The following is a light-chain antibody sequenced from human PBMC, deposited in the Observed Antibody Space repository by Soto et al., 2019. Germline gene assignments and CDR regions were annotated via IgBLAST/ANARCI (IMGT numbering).Light chain of an antibody. Sequence: DIVLTQSPLSLHVTPGEPASISCRSSQGFLHSNGYNYLDWYLQKPGQSPQLLIYLGSNRASGVPDRFRGSGSGTDFTLKISRVEAEDVGVYYCMQALQTSFTFGPGTKVDIK. CDR1: QGFLHSNGYNY. V-gene: IGKV2-28*01. CDR3: MQALQTSFT. J-gene: IGKJ3*01. CDR2: LGS.